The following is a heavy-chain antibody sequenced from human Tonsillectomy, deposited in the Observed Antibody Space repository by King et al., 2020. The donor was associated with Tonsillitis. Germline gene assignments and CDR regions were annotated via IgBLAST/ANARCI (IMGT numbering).Heavy chain of an antibody. CDR2: ISYDGSYK. CDR1: GFTFSNFG. CDR3: VRDGTYYYGSGSQSNFDY. V-gene: IGHV3-30*03. D-gene: IGHD3-10*01. Sequence: VQLVESGGVVVQPGGSLRLSCAVSGFTFSNFGIHWVRQAPGKGLEWVAVISYDGSYKYYADPVKGHFTISRDNSNNTLHLQMNSLRVEDTAVYYCVRDGTYYYGSGSQSNFDYWGQGALVTVSS. J-gene: IGHJ4*02.